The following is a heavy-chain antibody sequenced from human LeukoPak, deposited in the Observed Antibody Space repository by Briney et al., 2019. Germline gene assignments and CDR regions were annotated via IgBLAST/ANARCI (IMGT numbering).Heavy chain of an antibody. Sequence: GGSLRLSCAASGFTFSSYSMNWVRQAPGKGLEWVSSISSSSSYIYYADSVKGRFTISRDNAKNSLYLQMNSLRAEDTAVYYCARGMYSSSSGIDYWGQGTLVTVSS. J-gene: IGHJ4*02. D-gene: IGHD6-6*01. CDR1: GFTFSSYS. CDR2: ISSSSSYI. CDR3: ARGMYSSSSGIDY. V-gene: IGHV3-21*01.